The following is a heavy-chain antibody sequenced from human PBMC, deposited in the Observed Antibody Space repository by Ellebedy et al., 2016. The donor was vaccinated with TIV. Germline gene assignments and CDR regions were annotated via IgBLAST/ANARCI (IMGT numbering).Heavy chain of an antibody. CDR1: GGTFSSYA. D-gene: IGHD2-2*01. V-gene: IGHV1-69*10. J-gene: IGHJ6*02. CDR2: IIPILGIA. Sequence: SVKVSCXASGGTFSSYAISWVRQAPGQGLEWMGRIIPILGIANYAQKFQGRVTITADKSTSTAYMELSSLRSEDTAVYYCARDGAAIDLYYYYYGMDVWGQGTTVTVSS. CDR3: ARDGAAIDLYYYYYGMDV.